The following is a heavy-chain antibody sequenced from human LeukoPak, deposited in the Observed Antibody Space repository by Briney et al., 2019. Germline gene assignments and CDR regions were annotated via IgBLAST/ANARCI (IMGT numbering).Heavy chain of an antibody. Sequence: PGGSLRLSCAASGFTFSGSTMHWVRQASGKGLEWVGRIRSKANSYATAYAASVKGRFTISRDDSKNTAYLQMNSLKTEDTAVYYCRTWIQLWLGSQYYMDVWGKGTTVTVSS. CDR1: GFTFSGST. CDR3: RTWIQLWLGSQYYMDV. J-gene: IGHJ6*03. D-gene: IGHD5-18*01. CDR2: IRSKANSYAT. V-gene: IGHV3-73*01.